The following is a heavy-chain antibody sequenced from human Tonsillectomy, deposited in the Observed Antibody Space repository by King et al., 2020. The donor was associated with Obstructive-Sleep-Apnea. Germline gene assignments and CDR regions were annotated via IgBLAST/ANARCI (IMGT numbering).Heavy chain of an antibody. D-gene: IGHD3-3*01. V-gene: IGHV1-46*01. Sequence: VQLVESGAEVKKPGASVKVSCKASGYTFTSYYMHWVRQAPGQGLEWMGIINPSGGSTSYAQKFQGRVTMTRDTSTSTVYMELSSLRSEDTAVYYCARDRPPVKRELGIFGVVHDAFDIWGQGTMVTVSS. CDR3: ARDRPPVKRELGIFGVVHDAFDI. J-gene: IGHJ3*02. CDR2: INPSGGST. CDR1: GYTFTSYY.